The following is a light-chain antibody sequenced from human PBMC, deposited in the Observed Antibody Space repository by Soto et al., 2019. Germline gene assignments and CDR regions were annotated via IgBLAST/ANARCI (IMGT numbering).Light chain of an antibody. CDR3: QQYGGAPRT. Sequence: EILLTPSPGTLSLSPGERATLSCSSSQSVSSSSLAWYQQKRGQAPRLLIHDASSRATGIPDRFSGSGSGTDFTLTISRLEPEDFEVYYCQQYGGAPRTFGQGTKVDIK. CDR1: QSVSSSS. J-gene: IGKJ1*01. V-gene: IGKV3-20*01. CDR2: DAS.